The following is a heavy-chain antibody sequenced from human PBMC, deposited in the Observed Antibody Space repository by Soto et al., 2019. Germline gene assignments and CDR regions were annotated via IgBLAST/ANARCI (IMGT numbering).Heavy chain of an antibody. CDR3: ARISSGWYFSGYYGMDV. Sequence: VGSLRLSCAASGFTFSSYSMNWVRQAPGKGLEWVSYISSSSSTIYYADSVKGRFTISRDNAKNSLYLQMNSLRDEDTAVYYCARISSGWYFSGYYGMDVWGQGTTVTVSS. V-gene: IGHV3-48*02. D-gene: IGHD6-19*01. J-gene: IGHJ6*02. CDR1: GFTFSSYS. CDR2: ISSSSSTI.